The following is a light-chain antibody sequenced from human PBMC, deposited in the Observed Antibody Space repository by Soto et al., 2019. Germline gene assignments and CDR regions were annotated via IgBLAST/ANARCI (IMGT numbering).Light chain of an antibody. Sequence: DIQVTQSPSSLSASVGDRVTITCRTSQTLMNYLNWYQQKPGKAPKLLIYAASNLQSGVPSRFSGSGSGTDFTLTISNLQPEDFAAYYCQKYNSAPLTFGGGTKVDIK. V-gene: IGKV1-39*01. CDR1: QTLMNY. CDR2: AAS. J-gene: IGKJ4*01. CDR3: QKYNSAPLT.